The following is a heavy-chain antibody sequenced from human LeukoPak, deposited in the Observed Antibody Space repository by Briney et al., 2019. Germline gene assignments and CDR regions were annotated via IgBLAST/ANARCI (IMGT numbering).Heavy chain of an antibody. CDR2: INSDGSWT. Sequence: PGGSLRLSCAASGNYWMHWVRQAPGKGLVWVSHINSDGSWTSYADSVKGRFTISRDNSKNTLYLQMNSLRAEDTAVYYCAKSVVDFWSGYPYYYGMDVWGQGTTVTVSS. J-gene: IGHJ6*02. CDR3: AKSVVDFWSGYPYYYGMDV. D-gene: IGHD3-3*01. CDR1: GNYW. V-gene: IGHV3-74*01.